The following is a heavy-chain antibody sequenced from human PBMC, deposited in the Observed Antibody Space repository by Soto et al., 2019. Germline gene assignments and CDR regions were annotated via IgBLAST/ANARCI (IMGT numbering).Heavy chain of an antibody. Sequence: QVQLVESGGGVVQPGRSLRLSCAASGFTFSSYGMHWVRQAPGKGLEWVAVISYDGSNKYYADSVKGRFTISRDNSKNTLDLQMNSLRAEDTAVYYCAKTGYSSGWYIGYWGQGTLVTVSS. V-gene: IGHV3-30*18. CDR3: AKTGYSSGWYIGY. D-gene: IGHD6-19*01. CDR1: GFTFSSYG. J-gene: IGHJ4*02. CDR2: ISYDGSNK.